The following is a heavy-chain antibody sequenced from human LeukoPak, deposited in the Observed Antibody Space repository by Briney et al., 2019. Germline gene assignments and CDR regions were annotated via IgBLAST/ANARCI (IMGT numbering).Heavy chain of an antibody. D-gene: IGHD6-13*01. Sequence: PSETLSLTCTVSGDSVTTTNFYWGWIRQAPGKGLEWIGSLYYGVITYYKPSLKSRVTISVDTSLNQFSLILTSVTAADTGVYYCARLRVQQLASSYYMDVWGKGTTVTVSS. V-gene: IGHV4-39*01. CDR3: ARLRVQQLASSYYMDV. J-gene: IGHJ6*03. CDR2: LYYGVIT. CDR1: GDSVTTTNFY.